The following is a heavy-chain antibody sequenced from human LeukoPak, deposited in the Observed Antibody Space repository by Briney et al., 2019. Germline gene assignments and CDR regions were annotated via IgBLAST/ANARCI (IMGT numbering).Heavy chain of an antibody. V-gene: IGHV5-51*01. D-gene: IGHD2-15*01. CDR3: ARRALGSCSGGYCYSDY. Sequence: GESLKISCKVSGYRFTSSWIGWVRQMPGKGLEWMGIIYPDDSDTKYSPSFQGQVTISADKSISTAYLQWSSLKASDTAMYYCARRALGSCSGGYCYSDYWGQGTLVTVSS. J-gene: IGHJ4*02. CDR1: GYRFTSSW. CDR2: IYPDDSDT.